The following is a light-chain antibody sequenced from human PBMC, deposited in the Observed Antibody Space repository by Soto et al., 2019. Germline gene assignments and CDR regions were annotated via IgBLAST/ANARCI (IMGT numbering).Light chain of an antibody. CDR1: SSDVGGYKS. V-gene: IGLV2-11*01. CDR3: CSFAGTSYV. Sequence: QSALTQPRSVSGSPGQSVTISCTGTSSDVGGYKSVSWYQQHPGKAPKLMIYDVSKRPSGVSDRFSGSKSGNTASLTISGLQAEDEADYYCCSFAGTSYVFGTGTKLTVL. J-gene: IGLJ1*01. CDR2: DVS.